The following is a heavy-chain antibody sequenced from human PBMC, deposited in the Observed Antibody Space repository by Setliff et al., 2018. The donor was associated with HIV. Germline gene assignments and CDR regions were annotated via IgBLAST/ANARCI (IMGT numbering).Heavy chain of an antibody. D-gene: IGHD3-22*01. CDR1: GGSINSGNNY. Sequence: SSETLSLTCTVSGGSINSGNNYWSWIRQHPGKGLEWIGFIYYSGTTYYNPSLKSRVTISVETSKNQFSLKLNSVTAADTAIYYCARYDMPSSHSSGYYYDSWGQGALVTVXS. CDR2: IYYSGTT. J-gene: IGHJ5*01. CDR3: ARYDMPSSHSSGYYYDS. V-gene: IGHV4-31*03.